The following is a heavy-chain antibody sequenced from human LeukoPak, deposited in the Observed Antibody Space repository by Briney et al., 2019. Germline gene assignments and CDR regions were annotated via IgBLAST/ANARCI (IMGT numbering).Heavy chain of an antibody. Sequence: SQTLSLTCTVSGGSISSGSYYWSWIRQPAGKGLEWIGRIYTSGSTNYNPSLKSRVTISVDTSKNQFFLKLSSVTAADTAVYYCAREGPGPTMVRGVIMLVRVASWFDPWGQGTLVTVSS. CDR2: IYTSGST. J-gene: IGHJ5*02. CDR3: AREGPGPTMVRGVIMLVRVASWFDP. D-gene: IGHD3-10*01. V-gene: IGHV4-61*02. CDR1: GGSISSGSYY.